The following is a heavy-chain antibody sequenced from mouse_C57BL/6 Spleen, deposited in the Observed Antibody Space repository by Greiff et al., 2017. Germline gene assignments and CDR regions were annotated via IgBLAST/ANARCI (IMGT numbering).Heavy chain of an antibody. CDR3: ARNWAYFDY. CDR1: GYTFTDYY. CDR2: INPNNGGT. D-gene: IGHD4-1*01. J-gene: IGHJ2*01. Sequence: VQLQQSGPELVKPGASVKISCKASGYTFTDYYMNWVKQSHGKSLEWIGDINPNNGGTSYNQKFKGKATLTVDKSSSIAYMELRSLTSEDSAVYYCARNWAYFDYWGQGTTLTVSS. V-gene: IGHV1-26*01.